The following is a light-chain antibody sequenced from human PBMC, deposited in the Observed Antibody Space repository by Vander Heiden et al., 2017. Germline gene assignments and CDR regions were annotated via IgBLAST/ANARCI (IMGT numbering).Light chain of an antibody. CDR2: EAC. Sequence: DIKITQSPSTLSASVGDRVTSTCRASQSISSWLAWYQQKPGKGLKLLIYEACSSESGVPSRFSGSGSGTEFFLTISSVQPDDYATYYCQQYNSYYTWRLGEGTKVEIK. CDR3: QQYNSYYTWR. V-gene: IGKV1-5*01. J-gene: IGKJ1*01. CDR1: QSISSW.